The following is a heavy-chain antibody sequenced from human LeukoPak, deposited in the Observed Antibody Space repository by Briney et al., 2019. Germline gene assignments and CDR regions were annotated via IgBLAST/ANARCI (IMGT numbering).Heavy chain of an antibody. V-gene: IGHV4-61*08. Sequence: PSETLSLTCTVSGGSISSGDYYWSWIRQPPGKGLEWIGHIYYSGSTNYSPSLKSRVTISVDTSKNQFSLKLSSVTAADTAVYYCARLRGTYYDFWGQGTLVTVSS. J-gene: IGHJ4*02. CDR2: IYYSGST. CDR1: GGSISSGDYY. D-gene: IGHD3-10*01. CDR3: ARLRGTYYDF.